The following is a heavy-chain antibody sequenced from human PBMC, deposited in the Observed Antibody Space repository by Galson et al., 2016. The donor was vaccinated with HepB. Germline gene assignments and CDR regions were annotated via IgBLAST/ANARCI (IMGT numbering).Heavy chain of an antibody. CDR3: ATERGSSGAAAWFDP. D-gene: IGHD6-6*01. Sequence: SLRLSCAASGFTFSSYGVNWVRQAPGKGLEWVIYISGSGGIVYYADSVKGRFTISRDSSENTMHLQMNSLRVEDTALYYCATERGSSGAAAWFDPWGQGTLVTVSS. J-gene: IGHJ5*02. CDR1: GFTFSSYG. V-gene: IGHV3-48*01. CDR2: ISGSGGIV.